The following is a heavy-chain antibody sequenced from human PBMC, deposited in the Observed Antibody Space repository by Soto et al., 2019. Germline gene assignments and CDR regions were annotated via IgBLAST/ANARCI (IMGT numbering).Heavy chain of an antibody. J-gene: IGHJ6*02. D-gene: IGHD3-16*01. CDR2: ISGSGGNT. V-gene: IGHV3-23*01. CDR3: AKGLRRLLRTQYYYGLDV. CDR1: GFTFSPYA. Sequence: LRLSCAASGFTFSPYAMTWVRQAPGKGLEWVSSISGSGGNTNYADSVKGRFTVSRDNSKRTLSLQMNSLTEEDTAIYYCAKGLRRLLRTQYYYGLDVWGRGTTVTVSS.